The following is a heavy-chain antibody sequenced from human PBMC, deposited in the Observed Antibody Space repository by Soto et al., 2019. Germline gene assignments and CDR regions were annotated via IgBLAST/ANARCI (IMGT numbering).Heavy chain of an antibody. CDR2: ISYDGSNK. CDR1: GFTFSSYG. J-gene: IGHJ4*02. CDR3: ARRNYGSFDY. V-gene: IGHV3-30*03. Sequence: QVQLVESGGGVVQPGRSLRLSCAASGFTFSSYGMHWVRQAPGKGLEWVAVISYDGSNKYYADSVKGRSTISRDNSKNTLYLQMNSLRAEDTAVYYCARRNYGSFDYWGQGTLVTVSS. D-gene: IGHD1-7*01.